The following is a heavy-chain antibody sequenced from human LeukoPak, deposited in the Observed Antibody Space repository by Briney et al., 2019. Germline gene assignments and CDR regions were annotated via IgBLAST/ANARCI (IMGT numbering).Heavy chain of an antibody. Sequence: LRLSCAASGFTFSSYAMSWVRQAPGKGLEWIGYIYHSGSTYYNPSHKSRVTISVDRSKNQFSLKLSSVTAADTAVYYCARQSLYSSGWYGEDYWGQGTLVTVSS. CDR2: IYHSGST. CDR1: GFTFSSYA. CDR3: ARQSLYSSGWYGEDY. V-gene: IGHV4-30-2*01. D-gene: IGHD6-19*01. J-gene: IGHJ4*02.